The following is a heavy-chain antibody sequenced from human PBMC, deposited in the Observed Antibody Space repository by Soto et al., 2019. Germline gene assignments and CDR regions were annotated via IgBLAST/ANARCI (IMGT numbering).Heavy chain of an antibody. CDR2: ISSSSSYT. CDR3: ARCYYDSSGYHDAFDI. Sequence: PGGSLRLSCAASGFTFSDYYMSWIRQAPGKGLEWVSYISSSSSYTNYADSVKGRFTISRDNAKNSLYLQMNSLRAEDTAVYYCARCYYDSSGYHDAFDIWGQGTMVTV. J-gene: IGHJ3*02. CDR1: GFTFSDYY. V-gene: IGHV3-11*06. D-gene: IGHD3-22*01.